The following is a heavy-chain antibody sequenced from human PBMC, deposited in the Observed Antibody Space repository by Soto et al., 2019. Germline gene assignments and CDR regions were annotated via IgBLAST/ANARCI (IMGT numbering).Heavy chain of an antibody. Sequence: QVQLQQWGAGLLKPSETLSLTCAVYGGSFSNYYWSWIRQPPGKGLEWIGENNHSGSANYNPSLKSRVTISVDTPKNPFSLTLSSVTAADPAVYSRARDTYTSRWYAEAGYYGMDVWGQGPTVTVSS. D-gene: IGHD6-19*01. V-gene: IGHV4-34*01. CDR1: GGSFSNYY. CDR3: ARDTYTSRWYAEAGYYGMDV. J-gene: IGHJ6*02. CDR2: NNHSGSA.